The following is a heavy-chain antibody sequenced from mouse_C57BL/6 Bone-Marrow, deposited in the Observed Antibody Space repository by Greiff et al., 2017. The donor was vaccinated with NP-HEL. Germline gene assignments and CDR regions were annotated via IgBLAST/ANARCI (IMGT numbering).Heavy chain of an antibody. CDR3: ARDRGGFAY. CDR1: GYTFTSYG. Sequence: QVQLQQSGAELARPGASVKLSCKASGYTFTSYGISWVKQRTGQGLEWIGEIYPRSGHTYYNEKLQGKATRSADKASSTAYMELRSLTSEDSAVYFCARDRGGFAYWGQGTLGTVSA. V-gene: IGHV1-81*01. CDR2: IYPRSGHT. J-gene: IGHJ3*01.